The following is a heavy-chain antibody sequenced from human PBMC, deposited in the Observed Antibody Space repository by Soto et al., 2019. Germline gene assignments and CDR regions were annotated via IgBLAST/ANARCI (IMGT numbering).Heavy chain of an antibody. J-gene: IGHJ5*02. CDR3: ARARQVRFLDRFDP. CDR2: ITSTSSYI. CDR1: GFTFSTYS. Sequence: EVQLVESGGGLVKPGGSLRLSCAASGFTFSTYSMIWVRQAPGKGLEWVSSITSTSSYIYYADSVRGRFTISRDNAKNSLYLQMNSLRAEDTAVYYCARARQVRFLDRFDPWGQGTLVTVSS. D-gene: IGHD3-3*01. V-gene: IGHV3-21*06.